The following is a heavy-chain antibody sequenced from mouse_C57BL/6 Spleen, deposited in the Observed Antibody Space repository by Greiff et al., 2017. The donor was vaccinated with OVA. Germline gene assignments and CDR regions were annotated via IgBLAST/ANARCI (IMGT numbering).Heavy chain of an antibody. CDR2: ISAGGSYT. CDR1: GFTFSSYA. CDR3: ASDRGSSYFDY. D-gene: IGHD1-1*01. V-gene: IGHV5-4*03. J-gene: IGHJ2*01. Sequence: EVMLVESGGGLVKPGGSLKLSCAASGFTFSSYAMSWVRQTPEKRLEWVATISAGGSYTYYPDNVKGRFTISRDNAKNNLYLQMSHLKSEDTAMYYCASDRGSSYFDYWGQGTTLTVSS.